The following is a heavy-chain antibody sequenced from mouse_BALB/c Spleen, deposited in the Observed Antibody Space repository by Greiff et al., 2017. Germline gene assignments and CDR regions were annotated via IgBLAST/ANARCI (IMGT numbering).Heavy chain of an antibody. J-gene: IGHJ3*01. CDR2: ISDGGSYT. CDR1: GFTFSDYY. CDR3: ARDRGYDEAWFAY. Sequence: DVHLVESGGGLVKPGGSLKLSCAASGFTFSDYYMYWVRQTPEKRLEWVATISDGGSYTYYPDSVKGRFTISRDNAKNNLYLQMSSLKSEDTAMYYCARDRGYDEAWFAYWSQGTLVTVSA. V-gene: IGHV5-4*02. D-gene: IGHD2-2*01.